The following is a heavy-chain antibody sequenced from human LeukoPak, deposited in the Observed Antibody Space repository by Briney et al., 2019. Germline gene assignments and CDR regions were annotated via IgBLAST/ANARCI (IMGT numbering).Heavy chain of an antibody. J-gene: IGHJ4*02. D-gene: IGHD2-15*01. Sequence: GASVKVSCKASGYTFTSYDINWVRQATGQGLEWMGWMNPNSGNTGYAQKFQGRVTITADKSTSTAYMELSSLRSEDTAVYYCARVGDCSGGSCYIYDRGPFDYWGQGTLVTVSP. V-gene: IGHV1-8*01. CDR2: MNPNSGNT. CDR3: ARVGDCSGGSCYIYDRGPFDY. CDR1: GYTFTSYD.